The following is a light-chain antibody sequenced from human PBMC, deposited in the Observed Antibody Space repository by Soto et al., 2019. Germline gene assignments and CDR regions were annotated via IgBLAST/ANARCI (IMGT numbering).Light chain of an antibody. CDR3: QSYDSSLVGSWV. Sequence: QSVLTQPPSVSRAPGQRVTISCTGSSSNIGAGYDVHWYQQLPGTAPKLLVYGNNNRPSGVPDRFSASKSGTSASLAISGLQAEDEADYYCQSYDSSLVGSWVFGGGTKLTVL. V-gene: IGLV1-40*01. CDR1: SSNIGAGYD. CDR2: GNN. J-gene: IGLJ3*02.